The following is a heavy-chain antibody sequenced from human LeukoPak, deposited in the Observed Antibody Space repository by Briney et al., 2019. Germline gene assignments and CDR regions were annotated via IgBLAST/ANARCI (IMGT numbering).Heavy chain of an antibody. D-gene: IGHD3-22*01. V-gene: IGHV3-23*01. CDR2: ISGYGDSK. J-gene: IGHJ3*02. CDR3: ARVRTSYYDSSADAFDI. CDR1: GFTFANYA. Sequence: PGGSLRISCAASGFTFANYATSWVRQAPGKGLEWVSGISGYGDSKYYAASVNGRFTISRDNSKNTLYLQMNSLGAEDTAVYYCARVRTSYYDSSADAFDIWGQGTMVTVSS.